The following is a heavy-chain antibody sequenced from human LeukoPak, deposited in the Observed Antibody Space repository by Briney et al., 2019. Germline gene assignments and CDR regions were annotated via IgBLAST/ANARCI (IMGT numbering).Heavy chain of an antibody. CDR1: GGSISSYY. CDR3: ARDVGAKYRAWYYFDY. Sequence: SETLSLTCTVSGGSISSYYWSWIRQPPGKGLEWIGYIYYSGSTNYNPSLKSRVTLSVDTSKNQFSLKLSSVTAADTAVYYCARDVGAKYRAWYYFDYWGQGTLVTVSS. J-gene: IGHJ4*02. D-gene: IGHD1-26*01. V-gene: IGHV4-59*01. CDR2: IYYSGST.